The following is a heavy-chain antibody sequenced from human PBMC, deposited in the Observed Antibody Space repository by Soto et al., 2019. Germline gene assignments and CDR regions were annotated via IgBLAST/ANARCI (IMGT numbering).Heavy chain of an antibody. V-gene: IGHV1-46*01. CDR1: GYTFTRYY. D-gene: IGHD3-16*01. Sequence: QVRLVQSGAEVKAPGASVTFSCKAPGYTFTRYYMHCVRQPPGHGRVWMGVINPNGGRIRFEQKFQSRVTTTRATSRSTVYLELRGLTSEDTAVYYCARSSGGVYGIIIEGPNWFAPWGQGTLVTVSS. CDR3: ARSSGGVYGIIIEGPNWFAP. CDR2: INPNGGRI. J-gene: IGHJ5*02.